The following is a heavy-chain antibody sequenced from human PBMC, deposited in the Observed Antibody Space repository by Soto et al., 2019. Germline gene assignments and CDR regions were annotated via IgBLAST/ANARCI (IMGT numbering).Heavy chain of an antibody. D-gene: IGHD3-10*01. CDR1: GGSISSSSYY. Sequence: PSETLSLTCTVSGGSISSSSYYWGWIRQPPGKGLEWIGSIYYSGSTYYNPSLKSRVTISVDTSKNQFSLKLSSVTAADTAVYYCARHGEGYGSGRVGWFDPWGQGTLVTVSS. J-gene: IGHJ5*02. CDR2: IYYSGST. V-gene: IGHV4-39*01. CDR3: ARHGEGYGSGRVGWFDP.